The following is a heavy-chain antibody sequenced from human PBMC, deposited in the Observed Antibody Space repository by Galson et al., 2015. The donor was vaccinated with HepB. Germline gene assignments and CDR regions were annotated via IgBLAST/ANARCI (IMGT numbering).Heavy chain of an antibody. CDR3: ARDGLGGSHFWGAFDI. CDR1: GFTFSSYA. V-gene: IGHV3-30-3*01. D-gene: IGHD3-3*02. Sequence: SLRLSCAASGFTFSSYAMHWVRQAPGKGLEWVAVISYDGSNKYYADSVKGRFTISRDNSKTTLYLQMNSLRAEDTAVYYCARDGLGGSHFWGAFDIWGQGTMVTVSS. J-gene: IGHJ3*02. CDR2: ISYDGSNK.